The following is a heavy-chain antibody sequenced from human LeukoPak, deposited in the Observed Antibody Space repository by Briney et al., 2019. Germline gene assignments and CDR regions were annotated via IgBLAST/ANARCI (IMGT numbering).Heavy chain of an antibody. V-gene: IGHV4-59*01. Sequence: PSETLSLTCTVSGGSISSYYWSWIRQPPGKGLEWIGYIHYSGSTNYNPSLKSRVTISVDTSKNQFSLKLSSVTAADTAVYYCARGMVTTHWGQGTLVTVSS. CDR2: IHYSGST. CDR3: ARGMVTTH. CDR1: GGSISSYY. D-gene: IGHD4-17*01. J-gene: IGHJ4*02.